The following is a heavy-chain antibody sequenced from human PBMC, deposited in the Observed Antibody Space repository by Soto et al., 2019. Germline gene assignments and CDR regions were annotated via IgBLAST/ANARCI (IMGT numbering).Heavy chain of an antibody. Sequence: SETLSLTCTVSGGSISSGDYYWSWIRQPPGKGLEWIGYIYYSGSTYYNPSLRSRVTISVDTSKNQFSLKLSSVTAADTAVYYCAGQPTAGSYYDLGSYYYYYAMDVWGQGTTVTVSS. CDR2: IYYSGST. D-gene: IGHD3-10*01. J-gene: IGHJ6*02. V-gene: IGHV4-30-4*01. CDR1: GGSISSGDYY. CDR3: AGQPTAGSYYDLGSYYYYYAMDV.